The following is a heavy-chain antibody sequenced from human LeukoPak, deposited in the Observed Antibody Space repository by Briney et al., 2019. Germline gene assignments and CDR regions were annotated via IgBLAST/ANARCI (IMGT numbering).Heavy chain of an antibody. Sequence: SETLSLTCTVSGGSISSYYWSWIRQPAGKGLEWIGRIYTSGSTKYNPSLKRRVTMSVDTSKNQFSLNLMSVTASDTAVYYCARGANWNDYWGQGTLVTVSS. CDR3: ARGANWNDY. J-gene: IGHJ4*02. CDR1: GGSISSYY. D-gene: IGHD1-20*01. V-gene: IGHV4-4*07. CDR2: IYTSGST.